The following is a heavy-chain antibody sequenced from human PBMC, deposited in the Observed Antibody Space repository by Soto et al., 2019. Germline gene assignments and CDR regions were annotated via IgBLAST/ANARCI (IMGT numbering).Heavy chain of an antibody. Sequence: GGSLRLSCAASGFTFSSYGMHWVRQAPGKGLEWVAVISYDGSNKYYADSVKGRFTISRDNSKNTLYLQMNSLKVEDSAVYYCAKSTIFGPILGYMVVWGQGTRVTVSS. V-gene: IGHV3-30*18. CDR1: GFTFSSYG. CDR2: ISYDGSNK. CDR3: AKSTIFGPILGYMVV. D-gene: IGHD3-3*01. J-gene: IGHJ6*03.